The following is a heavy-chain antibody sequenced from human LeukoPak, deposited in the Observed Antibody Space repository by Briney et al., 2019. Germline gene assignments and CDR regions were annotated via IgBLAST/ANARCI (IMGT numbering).Heavy chain of an antibody. D-gene: IGHD6-19*01. J-gene: IGHJ4*02. Sequence: PGGSLRLSCAASGFQLSSSWMSWVRQAPGKGLEWVANIMEDGSKENYVDSVKGRFTISRDNSKNTLFLQMNSLRAEDTAVYYCAREIELGYASGWYGGGYVNYWGQGTLVTVSS. CDR1: GFQLSSSW. V-gene: IGHV3-7*01. CDR3: AREIELGYASGWYGGGYVNY. CDR2: IMEDGSKE.